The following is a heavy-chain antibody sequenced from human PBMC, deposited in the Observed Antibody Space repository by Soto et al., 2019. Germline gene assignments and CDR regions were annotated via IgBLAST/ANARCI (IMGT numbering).Heavy chain of an antibody. CDR1: GGSISSGGYY. J-gene: IGHJ6*02. D-gene: IGHD3-10*01. V-gene: IGHV4-31*03. CDR2: IYYSGST. Sequence: SETLSLTCTVSGGSISSGGYYWSWIRQHPGKGLEWIGYIYYSGSTYYNPSLKSRVTISVDTSKNQFSLKLSSVTAADTAVYYCARDGRKGVISYYHGMDVWGQGTTVTVSS. CDR3: ARDGRKGVISYYHGMDV.